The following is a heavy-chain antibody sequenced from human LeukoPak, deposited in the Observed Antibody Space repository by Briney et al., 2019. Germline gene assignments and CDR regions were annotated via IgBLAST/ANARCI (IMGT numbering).Heavy chain of an antibody. Sequence: SETLSLTCTVSGDSISSGTYKWSWVRQPAGKGLEWIGRFQPSGRIDYNPSLRSRVTIFADMSNNQFSLTLYSVTAADTAVYYCTRGVVGATAAAYWGQGTLVTVSS. CDR1: GDSISSGTYK. CDR3: TRGVVGATAAAY. J-gene: IGHJ4*02. CDR2: FQPSGRI. V-gene: IGHV4-61*02. D-gene: IGHD1-26*01.